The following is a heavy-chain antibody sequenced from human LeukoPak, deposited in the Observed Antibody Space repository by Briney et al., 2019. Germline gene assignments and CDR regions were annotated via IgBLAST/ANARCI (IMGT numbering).Heavy chain of an antibody. Sequence: GGSLRLSCAASGFTFSTYSMNWVRQAPGKGLEWVSYISSSGSTVYYADSVKGRFTISRDNAKNSLYLQMSSLRAEDTAVYFCARPNDPYYYDSSGYCYVWGQGTLVTVSS. CDR3: ARPNDPYYYDSSGYCYV. J-gene: IGHJ4*02. V-gene: IGHV3-48*04. CDR1: GFTFSTYS. D-gene: IGHD3-22*01. CDR2: ISSSGSTV.